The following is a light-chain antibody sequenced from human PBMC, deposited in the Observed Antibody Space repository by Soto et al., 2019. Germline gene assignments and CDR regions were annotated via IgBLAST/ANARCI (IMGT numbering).Light chain of an antibody. Sequence: EIVLTQSPGTLSLSPGERATLSCRSSQSVRSSQSVSSYLAWYQQKPGQAPRLLICGASNRATGIPDRFSGSGSGTDFTLTISRLEPEDFAVYYCQQYGTSPLTFGPGTKVGVK. CDR1: QSVRSSQSVSSY. CDR2: GAS. J-gene: IGKJ3*01. V-gene: IGKV3-20*01. CDR3: QQYGTSPLT.